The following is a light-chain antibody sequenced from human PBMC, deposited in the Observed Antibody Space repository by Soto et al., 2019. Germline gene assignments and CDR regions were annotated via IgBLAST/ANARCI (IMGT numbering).Light chain of an antibody. J-gene: IGKJ1*01. Sequence: DVQMTPSPSTLSASVGDRVTITCRASQSINNLLAWYQQKPGKAPKLLIYTASNLESGVPSRFRGSGSGTEFTLTITSLQPDDFATYYCQQYNTYSRTFGQGTKVDIK. CDR1: QSINNL. V-gene: IGKV1-5*03. CDR2: TAS. CDR3: QQYNTYSRT.